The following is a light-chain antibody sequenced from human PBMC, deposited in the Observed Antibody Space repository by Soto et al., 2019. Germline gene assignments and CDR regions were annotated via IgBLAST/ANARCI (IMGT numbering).Light chain of an antibody. J-gene: IGKJ1*01. V-gene: IGKV3-15*01. CDR1: QSVSSN. CDR2: GAS. Sequence: EIVMRQSPATLSVSPVERATLSCRASQSVSSNLAWYQQKPGQAPRLLIYGASTRATGIPARFSGSGSGTEFTLTISSLQSEDFAVYYCQQYNNWPPWTFGQGTKVDIK. CDR3: QQYNNWPPWT.